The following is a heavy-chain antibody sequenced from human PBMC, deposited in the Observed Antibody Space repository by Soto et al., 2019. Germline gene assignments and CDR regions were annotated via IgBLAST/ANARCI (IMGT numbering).Heavy chain of an antibody. Sequence: PSETLSLTCTVSGGSISSGGYYWSWIRQHPGKGLEWIGYIYYSGSTYYNPSLKSRVTISVDTSKNQFSLKLSSVTAADTAVYYCARASWYYYDSSGYYYGLGYFEHWGQGTLVTVSS. V-gene: IGHV4-31*03. D-gene: IGHD3-22*01. J-gene: IGHJ1*01. CDR2: IYYSGST. CDR3: ARASWYYYDSSGYYYGLGYFEH. CDR1: GGSISSGGYY.